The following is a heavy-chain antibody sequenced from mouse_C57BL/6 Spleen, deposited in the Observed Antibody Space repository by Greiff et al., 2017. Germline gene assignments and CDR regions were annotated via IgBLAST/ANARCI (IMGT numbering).Heavy chain of an antibody. CDR2: ISYDGSN. J-gene: IGHJ3*01. V-gene: IGHV3-6*01. Sequence: ESGPGLVKPSQSLSLTCSVTGYSITSGYYWNWIRQFPGNKLEWMGYISYDGSNNYNPSLKNRISITRDTSKNQFFLKLNSVTTEDTATYYCARGVYYGSSYGAWFAYWGQGTLVTVSA. CDR3: ARGVYYGSSYGAWFAY. CDR1: GYSITSGYY. D-gene: IGHD1-1*01.